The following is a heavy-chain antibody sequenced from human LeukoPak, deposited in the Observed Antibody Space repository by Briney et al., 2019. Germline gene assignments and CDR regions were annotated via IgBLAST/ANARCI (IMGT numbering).Heavy chain of an antibody. CDR1: GFTFSDYY. CDR3: ARTAFYYDTSGYDDAFDI. CDR2: ISRSGGTI. D-gene: IGHD3-22*01. Sequence: AGGSLRLSCAASGFTFSDYYMSWIRQAPGKGLEWVSTISRSGGTIYYADSVKGRFTISREHAKNSLYLQMNSLRAEDTAVYYCARTAFYYDTSGYDDAFDIWGQGTMVTVS. V-gene: IGHV3-11*01. J-gene: IGHJ3*02.